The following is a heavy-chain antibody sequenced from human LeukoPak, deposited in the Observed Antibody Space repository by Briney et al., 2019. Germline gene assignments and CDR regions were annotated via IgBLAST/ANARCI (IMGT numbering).Heavy chain of an antibody. J-gene: IGHJ4*02. CDR3: AREVLWFGESD. V-gene: IGHV4-34*01. CDR2: INHSGST. CDR1: GGSFSGYY. D-gene: IGHD3-10*01. Sequence: SEPLSLTCAVYGGSFSGYYWSWIRQPPGKGLGWIGEINHSGSTNYNPSLKSRVTISVDTSKNQFSLKLSSVTAADTAVYYCAREVLWFGESDWGQGTLVTVSS.